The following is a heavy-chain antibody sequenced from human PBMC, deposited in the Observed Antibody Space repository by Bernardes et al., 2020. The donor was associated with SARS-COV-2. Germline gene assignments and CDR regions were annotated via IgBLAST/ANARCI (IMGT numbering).Heavy chain of an antibody. D-gene: IGHD2-21*02. J-gene: IGHJ6*02. CDR3: AGSSCGIDCYIGGLRSWDYGMDV. CDR1: GGSISSSSYY. CDR2: IYSSGSS. Sequence: SETLSLTRTVSGGSISSSSYYWGWIRQPPGKGLEWIGSIYSSGSSYYNPSLQSRVRESVDTSKNQFSLRLSFVTAADTAVYYCAGSSCGIDCYIGGLRSWDYGMDVWGQGTTVTVSS. V-gene: IGHV4-39*01.